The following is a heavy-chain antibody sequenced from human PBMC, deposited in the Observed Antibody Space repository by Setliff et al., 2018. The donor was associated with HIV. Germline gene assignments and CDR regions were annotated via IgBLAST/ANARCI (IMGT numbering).Heavy chain of an antibody. CDR3: ARDESQVEVHRGYSYGSFDY. Sequence: KASETLSLTCTVSGGSISSYYWSWIRQPPGKGLEWIGYIYTSGSTNYNPSLKSRVTISLDTSKNHSSLRLSSVTAADTAVYYCARDESQVEVHRGYSYGSFDYWGQGTRGTVSS. J-gene: IGHJ4*02. CDR1: GGSISSYY. CDR2: IYTSGST. D-gene: IGHD5-18*01. V-gene: IGHV4-4*08.